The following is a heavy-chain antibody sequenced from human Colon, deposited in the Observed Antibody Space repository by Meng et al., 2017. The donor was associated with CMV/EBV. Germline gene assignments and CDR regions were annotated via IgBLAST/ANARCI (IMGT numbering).Heavy chain of an antibody. Sequence: GSLRLSCTVSGASVSSGSYYWSWVRQSPGKGLEWIGYIFYSVSTNYNPSLESRVTISGDTSKNQFSLKLRSVTAADTAVYYCARDATSCSGGTCYFLGMDVWGQGT. CDR1: GASVSSGSYY. D-gene: IGHD2-15*01. J-gene: IGHJ6*02. CDR2: IFYSVST. CDR3: ARDATSCSGGTCYFLGMDV. V-gene: IGHV4-61*01.